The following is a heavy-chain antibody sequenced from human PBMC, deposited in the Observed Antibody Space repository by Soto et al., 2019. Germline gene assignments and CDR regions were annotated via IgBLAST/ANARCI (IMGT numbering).Heavy chain of an antibody. Sequence: PGGSLRLSCAASGFTVSSNYMSWVRQAPGKGLEWVSVIYSGGSTYYADSVKGRSTISRDNSKNTLYLQMNSLRAEDTAVYYCARDMGYRYGGFYYGMDVWGQGTTVTVSS. J-gene: IGHJ6*02. V-gene: IGHV3-53*01. D-gene: IGHD5-18*01. CDR3: ARDMGYRYGGFYYGMDV. CDR1: GFTVSSNY. CDR2: IYSGGST.